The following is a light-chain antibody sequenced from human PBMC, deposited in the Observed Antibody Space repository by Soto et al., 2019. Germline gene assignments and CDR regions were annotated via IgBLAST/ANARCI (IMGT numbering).Light chain of an antibody. CDR3: QTGGTGIGVV. J-gene: IGLJ2*01. CDR2: LNSDGSP. V-gene: IGLV4-69*01. Sequence: QPVLTQSPSASASLGASVKLTCTLSSGHSSYAIAWHQQQPEKGPRYLMKLNSDGSPSKGDGIPDRFSGSSSGAERYLTISSLQSEDEADYYCQTGGTGIGVVFGGGTKLTVL. CDR1: SGHSSYA.